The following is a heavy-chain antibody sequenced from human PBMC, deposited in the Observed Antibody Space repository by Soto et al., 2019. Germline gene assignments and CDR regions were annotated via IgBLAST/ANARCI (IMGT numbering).Heavy chain of an antibody. CDR2: ISYDGSNK. J-gene: IGHJ4*02. V-gene: IGHV3-30*18. Sequence: GGSLRLSCAASGFTFSSYGMHWVRQAPGKGLEWVAVISYDGSNKYYADSVKGRFTISRDNSKNTLYLQMNSLRAEDTAVYYCAKDRGYCSSTSCYLEYYFDYWGQGTLVTVS. D-gene: IGHD2-2*01. CDR3: AKDRGYCSSTSCYLEYYFDY. CDR1: GFTFSSYG.